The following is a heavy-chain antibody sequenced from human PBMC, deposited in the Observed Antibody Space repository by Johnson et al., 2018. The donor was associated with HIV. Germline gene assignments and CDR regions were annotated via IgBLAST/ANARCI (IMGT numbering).Heavy chain of an antibody. CDR1: GFTFSSYG. V-gene: IGHV3-30*03. Sequence: QVQLVESGGGVVQPGRSLRLSCAASGFTFSSYGMHWVRQAPGKGLEWVAVISYDGSNKYYADSVKGRFTISRDNAKNSLYLQMNSLRAEDTALYYCAREMAWEDAFDIWGQGTLLTVSS. D-gene: IGHD5-24*01. CDR3: AREMAWEDAFDI. J-gene: IGHJ3*02. CDR2: ISYDGSNK.